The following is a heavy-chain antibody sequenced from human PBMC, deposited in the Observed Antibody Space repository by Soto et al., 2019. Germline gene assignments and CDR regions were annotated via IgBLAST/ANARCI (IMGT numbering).Heavy chain of an antibody. Sequence: SETLSLTCTVSGGSISSYYWSWIRQPPGKGLEWIGYIYYSGSTNYNPSLKSRVTISVDTSKNQFSLKLSSVTAADTAVYYCASGAVAGTYYYYYYMDVWGKGTTVTVSS. CDR2: IYYSGST. D-gene: IGHD6-19*01. CDR3: ASGAVAGTYYYYYYMDV. J-gene: IGHJ6*03. CDR1: GGSISSYY. V-gene: IGHV4-59*01.